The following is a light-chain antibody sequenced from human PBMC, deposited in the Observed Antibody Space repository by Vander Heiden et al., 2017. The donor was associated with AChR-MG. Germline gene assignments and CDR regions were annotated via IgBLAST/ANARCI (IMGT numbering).Light chain of an antibody. CDR1: SSNIGAGYD. CDR2: GNS. V-gene: IGLV1-40*01. Sequence: QSVLPQPPSLSGPPGSRVTISCTVSSSNIGAGYDVHWYQQLPGTAPKLLIYGNSNRPSGVPDRFSGSKSGTSASLAITGLQAEDEADYYCQSYDSSLSGWVFGGGAKLTVL. J-gene: IGLJ3*02. CDR3: QSYDSSLSGWV.